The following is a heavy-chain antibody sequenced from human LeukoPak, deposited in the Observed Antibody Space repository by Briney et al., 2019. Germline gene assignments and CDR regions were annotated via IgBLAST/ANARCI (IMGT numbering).Heavy chain of an antibody. Sequence: SETLSLTCTVSGGSISSYYWSRIRQPPGKGLEWIGYIYYSGSTNYNPSLKSRVTISVDTSKNQFSLKLSSVTAADTAVYYCARGAFADFDYWGQGTLVTVSS. V-gene: IGHV4-59*01. CDR2: IYYSGST. J-gene: IGHJ4*02. D-gene: IGHD1-26*01. CDR3: ARGAFADFDY. CDR1: GGSISSYY.